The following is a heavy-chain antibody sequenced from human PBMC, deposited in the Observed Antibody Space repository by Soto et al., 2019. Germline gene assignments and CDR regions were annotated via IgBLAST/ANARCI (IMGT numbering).Heavy chain of an antibody. Sequence: GGSLRLSCAASGFTFSSYGMHWVRQAPGKGLEWVAVIWYDGSNKYYADSVKGRFTISRVNSKNTLYLQMNSLRAEDTAVYYCASDMAYPDTSRYSYYYGLDVRCPGT. CDR1: GFTFSSYG. CDR3: ASDMAYPDTSRYSYYYGLDV. D-gene: IGHD3-22*01. CDR2: IWYDGSNK. J-gene: IGHJ6*02. V-gene: IGHV3-33*01.